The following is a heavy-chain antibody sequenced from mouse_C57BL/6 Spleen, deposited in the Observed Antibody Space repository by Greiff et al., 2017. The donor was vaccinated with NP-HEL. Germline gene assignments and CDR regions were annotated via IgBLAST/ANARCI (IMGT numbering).Heavy chain of an antibody. CDR1: GYAFSSSW. D-gene: IGHD1-1*01. V-gene: IGHV1-82*01. J-gene: IGHJ1*03. CDR2: IYPGDGDT. Sequence: QVQLKESGPELVKPGASVKISCKASGYAFSSSWMNWVKQRPGKGLEWIGRIYPGDGDTNYNGKFKGKATLTADKSSSTAYMQLSSLTSEDSAVYFCARKKSSYGYFDVWGTGTTVTVSS. CDR3: ARKKSSYGYFDV.